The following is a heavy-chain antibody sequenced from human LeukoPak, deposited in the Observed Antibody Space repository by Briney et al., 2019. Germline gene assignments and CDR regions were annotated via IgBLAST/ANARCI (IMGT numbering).Heavy chain of an antibody. CDR2: IIPILGIA. CDR3: IRSKRVGHFDF. J-gene: IGHJ4*02. V-gene: IGHV1-69*04. D-gene: IGHD1-26*01. CDR1: GGTFSSYA. Sequence: SVKVSCKASGGTFSSYAISWVRQAPGQGLEWMGRIIPILGIANYAQKFQGRVTITADKSTSTAYMELSSLRSEDTAVYHCIRSKRVGHFDFWGQGTLVTVS.